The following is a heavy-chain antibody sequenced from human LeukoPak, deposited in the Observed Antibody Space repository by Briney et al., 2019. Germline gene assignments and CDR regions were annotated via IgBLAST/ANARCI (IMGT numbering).Heavy chain of an antibody. Sequence: SETLSLTCTVSGGSISSGSYYWNWIRQPAGKGLEWIGRIYTSGRTNYNPSLKSRVTISVDTSKNQFSLKLNSVTAADTAVYYCARVSGYDWESFYDYWGQGTLVTVSS. V-gene: IGHV4-61*02. D-gene: IGHD5-12*01. CDR2: IYTSGRT. CDR1: GGSISSGSYY. J-gene: IGHJ4*02. CDR3: ARVSGYDWESFYDY.